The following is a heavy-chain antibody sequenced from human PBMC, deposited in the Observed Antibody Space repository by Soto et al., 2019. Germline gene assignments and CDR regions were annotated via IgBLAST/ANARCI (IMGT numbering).Heavy chain of an antibody. J-gene: IGHJ4*02. CDR2: IHPGDSDT. V-gene: IGHV5-51*01. Sequence: PGESLKISCNGSGYSFTNYWIGWVRQMPGRGLEWMGLIHPGDSDTRYSPSFQGQVTISADKSISTAYLQWTSLKASDTAMYYCARDRRFDYWGQGTLVTVYS. CDR1: GYSFTNYW. D-gene: IGHD3-16*02. CDR3: ARDRRFDY.